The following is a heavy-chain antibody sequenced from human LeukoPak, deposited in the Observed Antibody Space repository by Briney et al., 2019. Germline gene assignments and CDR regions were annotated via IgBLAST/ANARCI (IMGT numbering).Heavy chain of an antibody. V-gene: IGHV3-48*03. Sequence: GGSLRLSCAASGFTFSSYEMNWVRQAPGKGLEWVSYISSSGSTIYYADSVKGRFTISRDNAKNSLYLQMNSLRAEDTAVYYCARAAATYCGGDCYGYWGQGTLVTVSS. CDR2: ISSSGSTI. J-gene: IGHJ4*02. D-gene: IGHD2-21*01. CDR1: GFTFSSYE. CDR3: ARAAATYCGGDCYGY.